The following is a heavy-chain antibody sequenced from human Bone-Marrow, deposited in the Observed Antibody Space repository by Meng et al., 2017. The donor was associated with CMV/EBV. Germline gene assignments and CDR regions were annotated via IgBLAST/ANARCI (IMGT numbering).Heavy chain of an antibody. D-gene: IGHD3-3*01. CDR1: GFTFSTYS. CDR2: IRYDGSNK. Sequence: GESLKISCAASGFTFSTYSMHWVRQAPGKGLEWVAFIRYDGSNKYYADSVKGRFTISRDNSKNTLYLQMNSLRAEDTAVYYCAKDPGRITIFGVVQGNYYYYYGMDVWGQGTTVTVSS. J-gene: IGHJ6*02. V-gene: IGHV3-30*02. CDR3: AKDPGRITIFGVVQGNYYYYYGMDV.